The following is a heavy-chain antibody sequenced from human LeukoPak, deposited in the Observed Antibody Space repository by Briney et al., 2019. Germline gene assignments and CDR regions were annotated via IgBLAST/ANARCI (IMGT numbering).Heavy chain of an antibody. D-gene: IGHD2-15*01. Sequence: SGGSLRLSCAASGFTFRSFEMNWVRQAPGKGLECLSYISGDGTTIQYADSVKGRFTISRDNANNSLYLQMNSLRVEDTAVYYCARAVSAARVYDYWGQGTLVTVSS. CDR2: ISGDGTTI. CDR3: ARAVSAARVYDY. J-gene: IGHJ4*02. V-gene: IGHV3-48*03. CDR1: GFTFRSFE.